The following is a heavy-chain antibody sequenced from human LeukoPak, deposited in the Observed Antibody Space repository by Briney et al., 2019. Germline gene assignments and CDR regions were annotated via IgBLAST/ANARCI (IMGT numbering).Heavy chain of an antibody. CDR1: GFTFDDYA. Sequence: GGSLRLSCAASGFTFDDYAMHWVRQAPGKDLEWVSLISGDGGSTYYAGSVQGRFAISRDNSKNSLYLQMNSLRTEDAALYYCATSQRFASTPSIDYWGQGTLVTVSS. D-gene: IGHD2-21*01. V-gene: IGHV3-43*02. CDR2: ISGDGGST. J-gene: IGHJ4*02. CDR3: ATSQRFASTPSIDY.